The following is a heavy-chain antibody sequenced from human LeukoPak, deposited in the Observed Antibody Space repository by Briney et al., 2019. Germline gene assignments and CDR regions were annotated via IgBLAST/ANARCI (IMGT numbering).Heavy chain of an antibody. V-gene: IGHV3-74*01. Sequence: GWSLRLSCAASGFTFTSYLMHWVRQAPGKGLVWVSRVNSDGSRTTYAASAKGRFPIATDNAKKPLYLQMNSRDAEDPAVDYWARGRYYGRHVWGQGPTVTVSS. J-gene: IGHJ6*02. CDR3: ARGRYYGRHV. CDR1: GFTFTSYL. CDR2: VNSDGSRT.